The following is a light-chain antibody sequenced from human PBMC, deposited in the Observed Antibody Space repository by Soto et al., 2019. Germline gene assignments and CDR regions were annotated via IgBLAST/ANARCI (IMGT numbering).Light chain of an antibody. V-gene: IGLV2-14*01. CDR2: DVS. Sequence: QSVLTQPASVSGSPGQSITISCTGTSSDDGGYNYVSWYQQHPGKAPKLMIYDVSNRLSGVSNRFSGSKSGNTASLTISGLQAEDEADYYCSSYTSSSTLDVFGTGTKVTVL. CDR1: SSDDGGYNY. J-gene: IGLJ1*01. CDR3: SSYTSSSTLDV.